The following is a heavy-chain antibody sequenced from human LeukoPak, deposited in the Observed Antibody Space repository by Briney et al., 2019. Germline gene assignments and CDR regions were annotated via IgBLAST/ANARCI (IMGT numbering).Heavy chain of an antibody. V-gene: IGHV4-34*01. CDR2: INHSGST. CDR1: GGSFSGYY. J-gene: IGHJ6*03. D-gene: IGHD5-12*01. CDR3: ARGGYSGYDSYYYYYYYYMDV. Sequence: SETLSLTCAVYGGSFSGYYWSWIRQPPGKGLEWIGEINHSGSTNYNPFLKSRVTISVDTSKNQFSLKLSSVTAADTAVYYCARGGYSGYDSYYYYYYYYMDVWGKGTTVTISS.